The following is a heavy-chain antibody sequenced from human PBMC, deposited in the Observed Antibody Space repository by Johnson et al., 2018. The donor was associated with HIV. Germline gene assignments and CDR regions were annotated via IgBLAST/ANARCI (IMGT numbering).Heavy chain of an antibody. CDR1: GFIVSSNC. J-gene: IGHJ3*02. D-gene: IGHD6-6*01. CDR3: AKSSSSFGAFDI. CDR2: IYSGGST. Sequence: VQLVESGGGLMQPGGSLRLSCAASGFIVSSNCMTWVRQAPGKGLEWVSVIYSGGSTYYVDSVKGRFTISRDNSKNTLCLQTNSLRVEDTAVYYCAKSSSSFGAFDIWGQGTMVTVSS. V-gene: IGHV3-53*01.